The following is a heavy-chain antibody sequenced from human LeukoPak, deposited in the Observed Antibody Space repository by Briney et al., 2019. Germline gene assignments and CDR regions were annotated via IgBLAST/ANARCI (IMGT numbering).Heavy chain of an antibody. CDR3: ARGEYYYGSGSYYEDLDY. CDR2: IWYDGSNK. CDR1: GLTFSSYG. V-gene: IGHV3-33*01. Sequence: GGSLRLSCAASGLTFSSYGMHWVRQAPGKGLEWVAVIWYDGSNKYYADSVKGRFTISRDNSKNTLYLQMNSLRAEDTAVYYCARGEYYYGSGSYYEDLDYWGQGTLVTVSS. J-gene: IGHJ4*02. D-gene: IGHD3-10*01.